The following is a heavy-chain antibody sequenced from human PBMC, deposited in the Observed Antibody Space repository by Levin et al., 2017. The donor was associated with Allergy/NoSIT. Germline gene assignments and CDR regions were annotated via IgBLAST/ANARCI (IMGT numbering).Heavy chain of an antibody. Sequence: GESLKISCVVSGLTFSDAWMTWVRQAPGKGLEWVGRIKSKRGGETRDYAAPVKGRFTISRDDSKNTVYLQMNSLETEDTAVYYGTHVRGYWTRAGCRPGGLDAWGQGTTVTVSS. CDR3: THVRGYWTRAGCRPGGLDA. J-gene: IGHJ6*02. CDR2: IKSKRGGETR. V-gene: IGHV3-15*01. D-gene: IGHD2-8*02. CDR1: GLTFSDAW.